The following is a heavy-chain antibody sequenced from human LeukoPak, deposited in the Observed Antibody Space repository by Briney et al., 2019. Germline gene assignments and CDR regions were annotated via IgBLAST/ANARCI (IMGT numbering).Heavy chain of an antibody. CDR2: IYHSGST. J-gene: IGHJ3*02. D-gene: IGHD5-24*01. CDR3: ARQAVEMATIGNLGAFDI. V-gene: IGHV4-30-2*01. Sequence: PSETLSLTCAVSGGSISSGGYSWSWIRQPPGKGLEWIGYIYHSGSTYYNPSLKSRVTISVDRSKNQFSLKLSSVTAADTAVYYCARQAVEMATIGNLGAFDIWGQGTMVTVSS. CDR1: GGSISSGGYS.